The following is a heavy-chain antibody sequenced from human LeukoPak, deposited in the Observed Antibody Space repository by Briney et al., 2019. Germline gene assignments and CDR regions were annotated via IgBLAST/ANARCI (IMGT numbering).Heavy chain of an antibody. D-gene: IGHD2-2*01. J-gene: IGHJ4*02. V-gene: IGHV3-33*06. CDR3: AKAGYCSSTSCYADFDY. CDR2: LWHDGSNE. CDR1: GFAFSTYG. Sequence: GGSLRLSCAASGFAFSTYGMHWVRQAPGKGPEWVAGLWHDGSNECYADSVKGRFTISRDNSKNTLYLQMNSLRAEDTAVYYCAKAGYCSSTSCYADFDYWGQGTLVTVSS.